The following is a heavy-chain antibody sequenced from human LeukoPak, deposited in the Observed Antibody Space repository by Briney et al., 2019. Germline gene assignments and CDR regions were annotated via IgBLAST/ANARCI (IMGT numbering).Heavy chain of an antibody. CDR1: GGSISSYD. Sequence: KPSETLSLTCTVTGGSISSYDWSWIRQPAGKGLEWIGRIYTSGSTNYNPSLKSRVTMSVDTSKNQFSLKLSSVTAADTAVYYCARSGPYYYGSGSYYPDYWGQGTLVTVSS. CDR2: IYTSGST. J-gene: IGHJ4*02. CDR3: ARSGPYYYGSGSYYPDY. D-gene: IGHD3-10*01. V-gene: IGHV4-4*07.